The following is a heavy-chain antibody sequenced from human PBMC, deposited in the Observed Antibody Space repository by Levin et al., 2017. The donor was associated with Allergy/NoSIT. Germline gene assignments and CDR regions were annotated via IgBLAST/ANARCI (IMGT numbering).Heavy chain of an antibody. J-gene: IGHJ5*02. D-gene: IGHD2-2*01. CDR2: IWYDGSNK. Sequence: GESLKISCAASGFTFSSYGMHWVRQAPGKGLEWVAVIWYDGSNKYYADSVKGRFTISRDNSKNTLYLQMNSLRAEDTAVYYCASGDCSSTSCDRGGHWFDPWGQGTLVTVSS. CDR3: ASGDCSSTSCDRGGHWFDP. CDR1: GFTFSSYG. V-gene: IGHV3-33*01.